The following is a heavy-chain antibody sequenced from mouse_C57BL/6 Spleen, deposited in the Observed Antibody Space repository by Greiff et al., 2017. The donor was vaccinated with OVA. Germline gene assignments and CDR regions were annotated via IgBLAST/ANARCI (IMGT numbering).Heavy chain of an antibody. CDR2: IRNKANNHAT. D-gene: IGHD2-4*01. V-gene: IGHV6-6*01. J-gene: IGHJ2*01. CDR3: TSGGYYDYYFDY. CDR1: GFTFSDAW. Sequence: EVQRVESGGGLVQPGGSMKLSCAASGFTFSDAWMDWVRQSPEKGLEWVAEIRNKANNHATYYAESVKGRFTISRDDSKSSVYLQMNSLRAEDTGIYYCTSGGYYDYYFDYWGQGTTLTVSS.